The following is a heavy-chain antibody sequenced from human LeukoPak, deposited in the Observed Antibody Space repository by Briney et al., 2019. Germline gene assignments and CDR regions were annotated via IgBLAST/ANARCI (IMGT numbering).Heavy chain of an antibody. Sequence: GASVKVSCKASGGTFSNYAISWVRQAPGQGLEWVGGIIPIFGTANYAQKFQGRVTITADKSTSAAYMELRSLRSDDTAVYYCARGGDYGDYGYFDYWGQGTLVTVSS. J-gene: IGHJ4*02. CDR1: GGTFSNYA. V-gene: IGHV1-69*06. CDR2: IIPIFGTA. D-gene: IGHD4-17*01. CDR3: ARGGDYGDYGYFDY.